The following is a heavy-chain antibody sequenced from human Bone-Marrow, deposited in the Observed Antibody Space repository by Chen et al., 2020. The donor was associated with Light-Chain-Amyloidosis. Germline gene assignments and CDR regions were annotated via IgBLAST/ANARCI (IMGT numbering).Heavy chain of an antibody. CDR1: GYTFPNYW. D-gene: IGHD5-12*01. Sequence: EVQLEQSGPEVKKPGESLKISCKGSGYTFPNYWIGWVSQMPGKGLEWMGVIYPDDSDARYSPSFEGQVTISADKSITTAYLQWRSLKASETAMYYCTRRRDGYNFDYWGQGTLVTVSS. CDR2: IYPDDSDA. CDR3: TRRRDGYNFDY. J-gene: IGHJ4*02. V-gene: IGHV5-51*01.